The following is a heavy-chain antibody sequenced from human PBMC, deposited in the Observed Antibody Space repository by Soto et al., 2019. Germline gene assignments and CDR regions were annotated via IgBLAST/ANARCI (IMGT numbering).Heavy chain of an antibody. Sequence: QVQLQESGPGLVKPSGTLSLTCAVSGGSISSGWWTWVRQPPGKGLEWIGEILYSGTTNYNSSLTSRVTISIDNSNKQFSLILSSVTAADTAVYYCSSRITDAPTWGQGTLVTVSS. J-gene: IGHJ5*02. CDR2: ILYSGTT. CDR1: GGSISSGW. D-gene: IGHD2-2*01. CDR3: SSRITDAPT. V-gene: IGHV4-4*02.